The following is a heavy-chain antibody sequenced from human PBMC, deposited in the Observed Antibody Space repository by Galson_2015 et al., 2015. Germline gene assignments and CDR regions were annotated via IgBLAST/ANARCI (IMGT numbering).Heavy chain of an antibody. V-gene: IGHV3-7*01. D-gene: IGHD5-12*01. J-gene: IGHJ4*02. Sequence: SLRLSCAASGFTFSSYWMSWVRQAPGKGLEWVANIKQDGSEKYYVDSVKGRFTISRDNAKNSLFLQMNSLRAEDTAVYYCAKDQSDYDHGGIDYWGQGTLVTVSS. CDR1: GFTFSSYW. CDR2: IKQDGSEK. CDR3: AKDQSDYDHGGIDY.